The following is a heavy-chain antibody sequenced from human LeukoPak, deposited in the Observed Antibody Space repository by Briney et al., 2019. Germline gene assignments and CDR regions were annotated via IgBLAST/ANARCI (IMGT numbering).Heavy chain of an antibody. V-gene: IGHV3-7*01. D-gene: IGHD3-22*01. CDR1: GFTFSRYW. CDR3: ANYYDSSGYYALDM. Sequence: GGSLRLSCAASGFTFSRYWMSWVRQAPGKGLEWVANINEDGSEKNYVDSVKGRFTISRDNAKDSLYLEMNSLTAEDTAVYYCANYYDSSGYYALDMWGQGTMVTVSP. J-gene: IGHJ3*02. CDR2: INEDGSEK.